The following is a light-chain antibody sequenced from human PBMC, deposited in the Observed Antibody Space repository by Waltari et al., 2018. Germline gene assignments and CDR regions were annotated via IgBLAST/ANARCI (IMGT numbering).Light chain of an antibody. Sequence: DIVMTQSPESLPLSLGEMATINCKSTQSVLSSSDSRNYLAWYQQRPGQSPKLLIYWASTREFGVPDRFTGSGSGTDFTLTISSLQAEDVAVYYCQQYFSLPWTFGQGTKVEL. CDR2: WAS. V-gene: IGKV4-1*01. CDR3: QQYFSLPWT. CDR1: QSVLSSSDSRNY. J-gene: IGKJ1*01.